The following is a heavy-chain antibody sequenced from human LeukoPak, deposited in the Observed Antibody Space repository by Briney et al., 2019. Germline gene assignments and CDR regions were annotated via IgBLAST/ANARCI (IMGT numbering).Heavy chain of an antibody. CDR1: GFTLSSYS. D-gene: IGHD5-18*01. CDR2: ISSSSSYI. V-gene: IGHV3-21*01. J-gene: IGHJ4*02. Sequence: PGGSLRLSCAASGFTLSSYSMNWVRQAPGKGLEWVSSISSSSSYIYYADSVKGRFTISRNNAKNSLYLQMNSLRAEDTAVYYCARDPAGYSYGADDWNYWGQGTLVTVSS. CDR3: ARDPAGYSYGADDWNY.